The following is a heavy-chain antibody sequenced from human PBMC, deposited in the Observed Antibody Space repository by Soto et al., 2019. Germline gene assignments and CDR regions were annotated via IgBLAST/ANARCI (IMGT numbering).Heavy chain of an antibody. D-gene: IGHD4-17*01. V-gene: IGHV5-10-1*01. Sequence: GESLKISCKGSGYSLTSYWISWVRQMPGKGLEWMGRIDPSDSYTNYSPSFQGHVTISADKSISTAYLQWSSLKASDTAMYYCARHPRTYGDSNYYYYGMDVWGQGTTVTVSS. CDR1: GYSLTSYW. J-gene: IGHJ6*02. CDR3: ARHPRTYGDSNYYYYGMDV. CDR2: IDPSDSYT.